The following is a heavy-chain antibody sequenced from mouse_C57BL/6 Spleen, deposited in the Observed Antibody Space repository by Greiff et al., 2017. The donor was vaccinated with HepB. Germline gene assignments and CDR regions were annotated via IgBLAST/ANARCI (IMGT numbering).Heavy chain of an antibody. Sequence: VQLQQSGPGLVQPSQSLSITCTVSGFSLTSYGVHWVRQSPGKGLEWLGVIWSGGSTDYNAAFISRLSISKDNSKSHVFFKMSSLRADDTAIYYCARDVGSPPGFAYWGQGTLVTVSA. V-gene: IGHV2-2*01. CDR1: GFSLTSYG. J-gene: IGHJ3*01. CDR3: ARDVGSPPGFAY. CDR2: IWSGGST. D-gene: IGHD1-1*01.